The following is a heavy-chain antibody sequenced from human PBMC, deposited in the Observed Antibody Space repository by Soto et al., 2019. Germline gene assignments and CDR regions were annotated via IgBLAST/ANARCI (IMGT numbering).Heavy chain of an antibody. J-gene: IGHJ6*02. CDR3: ARVSSVVVPAASYYGMDV. V-gene: IGHV3-7*01. CDR1: GFTFSSYW. Sequence: EVQLVESGGGLVQPGGSLRLSCAASGFTFSSYWMSWVRQAPGKGLEWVANIKQDGSEKYYVDSVKGRFTISRDNAKNSLYLQMHSLRAEDTAVYYCARVSSVVVPAASYYGMDVWGQGTTVTVSS. D-gene: IGHD2-2*01. CDR2: IKQDGSEK.